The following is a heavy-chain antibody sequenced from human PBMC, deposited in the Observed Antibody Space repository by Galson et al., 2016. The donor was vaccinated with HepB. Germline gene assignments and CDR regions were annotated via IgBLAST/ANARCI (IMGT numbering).Heavy chain of an antibody. CDR3: AKDLRGSFYAMDV. Sequence: SLRLSCAVSGFTSNSNSITWVRQAPGKGLEWVSAISGPGDWTFYADSVKGRFTISRDNSKNMVYLQMNSLRGEDTAVYSCAKDLRGSFYAMDVWGQGTTVTVSS. CDR1: GFTSNSNS. CDR2: ISGPGDWT. V-gene: IGHV3-23*01. J-gene: IGHJ6*02. D-gene: IGHD2-15*01.